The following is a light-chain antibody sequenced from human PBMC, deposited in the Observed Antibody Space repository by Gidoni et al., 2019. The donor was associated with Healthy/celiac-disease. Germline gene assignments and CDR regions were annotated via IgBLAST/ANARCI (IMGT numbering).Light chain of an antibody. Sequence: SALTQPPPASGSPGPAVTISCTGTSSDVGGYNYVSWYQQHPGKAPKLMIYEVSKRPSGVPDRFSGSKSGNTASLTVAGLQAEDEADYYCSSYAGSNNWVFGGGTKLTVL. V-gene: IGLV2-8*01. CDR2: EVS. CDR1: SSDVGGYNY. J-gene: IGLJ3*02. CDR3: SSYAGSNNWV.